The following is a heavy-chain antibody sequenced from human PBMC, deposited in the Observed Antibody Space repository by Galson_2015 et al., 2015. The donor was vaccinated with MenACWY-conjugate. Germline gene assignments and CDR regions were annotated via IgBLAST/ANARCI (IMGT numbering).Heavy chain of an antibody. CDR1: GFRFGDYA. CDR3: AKDLRTIFQLVFDV. CDR2: ISGSGGST. D-gene: IGHD2-15*01. J-gene: IGHJ4*02. Sequence: SLRLSCAGSGFRFGDYAMTWVRQAPGKGLEWISTISGSGGSTYYADSVKGRLTISRDNSKNTLFLQMTSLRADDTAIYYCAKDLRTIFQLVFDVWGQGTLVTVSS. V-gene: IGHV3-23*01.